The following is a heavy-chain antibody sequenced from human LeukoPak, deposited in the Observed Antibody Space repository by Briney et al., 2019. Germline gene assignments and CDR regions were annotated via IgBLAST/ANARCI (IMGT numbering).Heavy chain of an antibody. Sequence: ASVKVSCKASGYTFTSYDINWVRQATGQGLEWMGWMNPNSGNTGYAQKFQGRVTMTRNTSISTAYMELSSLRSEDTAVYYCARDRDIGTYYYYYGMDVWGQGTTVTVSS. V-gene: IGHV1-8*01. D-gene: IGHD1-26*01. CDR2: MNPNSGNT. J-gene: IGHJ6*02. CDR3: ARDRDIGTYYYYYGMDV. CDR1: GYTFTSYD.